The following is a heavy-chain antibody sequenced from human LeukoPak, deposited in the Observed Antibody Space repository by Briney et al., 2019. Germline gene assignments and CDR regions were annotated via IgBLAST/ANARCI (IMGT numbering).Heavy chain of an antibody. J-gene: IGHJ4*02. D-gene: IGHD6-19*01. CDR2: INTGNTNT. CDR3: ARGLYSSGWYGEWYFDF. Sequence: ASVKVSCKASGFTFTNYAMHWVRQAPGQSLEWMGWINTGNTNTKYSQKFQGRLTITRDTSASTAYMELSSLISEDTAVYYCARGLYSSGWYGEWYFDFWGRGTLVTVSS. CDR1: GFTFTNYA. V-gene: IGHV1-3*04.